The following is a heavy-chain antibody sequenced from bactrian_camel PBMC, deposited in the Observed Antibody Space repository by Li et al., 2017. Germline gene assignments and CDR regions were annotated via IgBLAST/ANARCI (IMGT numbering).Heavy chain of an antibody. D-gene: IGHD5*01. Sequence: HVQLVESGGDLVQPGGSLRLSCVASAPTYSINCMGWVRQAPGKGLEWVSTIRTGSGTTYYTDSVQGRFTISRDNAKNTVYLQMNSLKSEDTALCYCTGPLPGTDSSGQGTQVTVS. J-gene: IGHJ4*01. V-gene: IGHV3S1*01. CDR1: APTYSINC. CDR3: TGPLPGTDS. CDR2: IRTGSGTT.